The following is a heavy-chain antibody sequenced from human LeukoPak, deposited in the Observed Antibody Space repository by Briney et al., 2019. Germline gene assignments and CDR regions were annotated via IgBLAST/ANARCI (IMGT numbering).Heavy chain of an antibody. D-gene: IGHD3-9*01. CDR2: IHYSGST. CDR3: TRLLQTGVTGYYLDL. V-gene: IGHV4-59*01. J-gene: IGHJ2*01. CDR1: GGSISSSY. Sequence: SETLSLTCTVSGGSISSSYWNWIRQPPGRGLEWIGDIHYSGSTNYNPSLKSRVTISVDTSKNQFSLKLNSVTAADTAVYYCTRLLQTGVTGYYLDLWGRGTLVTVSS.